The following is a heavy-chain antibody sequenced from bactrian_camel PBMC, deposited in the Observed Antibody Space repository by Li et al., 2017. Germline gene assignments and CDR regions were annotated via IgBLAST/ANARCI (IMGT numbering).Heavy chain of an antibody. J-gene: IGHJ4*01. CDR3: AAKSILPRWWGQRRCPSFDEYTY. D-gene: IGHD4*01. CDR1: GNGDGSGYWC. CDR2: IYSGDGSA. V-gene: IGHV3S61*01. Sequence: HVQLVESGGGSVQVGGSLTLSCAVSGNGDGSGYWCTGWFRQAPGQEREGVAAIYSGDGSAIYTDSAKGRFTISQDTASKTVVLQMNRLKPEDTATYYCAAKSILPRWWGQRRCPSFDEYTYWGQGTQVTVS.